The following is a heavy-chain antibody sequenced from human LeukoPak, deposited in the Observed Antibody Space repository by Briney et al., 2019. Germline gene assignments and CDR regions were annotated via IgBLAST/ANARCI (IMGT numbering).Heavy chain of an antibody. CDR2: ISSSSSYI. D-gene: IGHD3-22*01. Sequence: PGGSLRLSCAASGFTVRNTYMNWVRQAPGKGLEWVSSISSSSSYIYYADSVKGRFTISRDNAKNSLYLQMNSLRAEDTAVYYCARDSGVTYYYDSSGYSDAFDIWGQGTMVTVSS. J-gene: IGHJ3*02. CDR1: GFTVRNTY. CDR3: ARDSGVTYYYDSSGYSDAFDI. V-gene: IGHV3-21*01.